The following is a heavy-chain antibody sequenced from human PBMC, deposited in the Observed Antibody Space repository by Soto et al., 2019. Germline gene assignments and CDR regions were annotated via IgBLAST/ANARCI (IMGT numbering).Heavy chain of an antibody. CDR1: GFTFNNYW. D-gene: IGHD6-13*01. CDR3: ARDPDSSPYSGDY. Sequence: PGGSLRLSCAASGFTFNNYWMHWVRQAPGEGLVWVSRMNSDGSSTNYADSVKGRFTISRDNAKNSLYLQMNSLRAEDTAVYYCARDPDSSPYSGDYWGRGTLVTVSS. J-gene: IGHJ4*02. CDR2: MNSDGSST. V-gene: IGHV3-74*01.